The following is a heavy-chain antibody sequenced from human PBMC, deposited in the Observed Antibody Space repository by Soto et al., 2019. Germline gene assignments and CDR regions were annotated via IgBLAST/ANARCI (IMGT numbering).Heavy chain of an antibody. Sequence: SETLSLTCTVSGGSISSGDYYWSWIRQPPGKGLEWIGYIYYSGSTYYNPSLKSRVTISVDTSKNQFSLKLSSVTAADTAVYYCASRSCSSNRCYKVNWLDPWGQGTPVTVSS. J-gene: IGHJ5*02. CDR1: GGSISSGDYY. D-gene: IGHD2-2*02. CDR3: ASRSCSSNRCYKVNWLDP. CDR2: IYYSGST. V-gene: IGHV4-30-4*01.